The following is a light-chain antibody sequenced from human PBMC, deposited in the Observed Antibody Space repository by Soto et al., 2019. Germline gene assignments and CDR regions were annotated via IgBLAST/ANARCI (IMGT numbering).Light chain of an antibody. V-gene: IGLV2-23*01. CDR3: CSYAGSSPYV. Sequence: QSVLTPPAAGPGSPGQSMTISCTGTSSDVGSYNLVSWYQQHPGKAPKLMIYEGSKRPSGVSNRFSGSKSGNTASLTISGLQAEDEADYYCCSYAGSSPYVFGTGTKVTVL. J-gene: IGLJ1*01. CDR1: SSDVGSYNL. CDR2: EGS.